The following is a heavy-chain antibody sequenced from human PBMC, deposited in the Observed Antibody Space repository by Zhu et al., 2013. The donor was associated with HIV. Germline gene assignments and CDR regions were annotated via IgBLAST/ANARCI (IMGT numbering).Heavy chain of an antibody. CDR3: ATSLVYHYMDV. Sequence: QLVQSGAEVKKPGASVKVSCEASGYIFTEFYIHWVRQAPGQGLEWMGWVNLNSGATNFAQNFEGRVIVTRDTAISTAYMELSSLTSDDTAVYYCATSLVYHYMDVWGKGTTVIVSS. J-gene: IGHJ6*03. V-gene: IGHV1-2*02. CDR1: GYIFTEFY. CDR2: VNLNSGAT. D-gene: IGHD6-6*01.